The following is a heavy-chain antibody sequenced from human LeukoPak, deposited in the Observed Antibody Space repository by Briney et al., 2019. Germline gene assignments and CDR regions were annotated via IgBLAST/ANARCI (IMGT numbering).Heavy chain of an antibody. CDR1: GGSIYSYY. D-gene: IGHD1-14*01. CDR2: IYYSGST. V-gene: IGHV4-59*08. J-gene: IGHJ3*02. CDR3: ARLRTKLCPHDGFDI. Sequence: SETLCLTCTVSGGSIYSYYWSWIRQPPGKGLESIGYIYYSGSTNYNPSLKSRITISVDTSKNQFSLKLNSVTAADTAVYYCARLRTKLCPHDGFDIWGQGRMVTVSP.